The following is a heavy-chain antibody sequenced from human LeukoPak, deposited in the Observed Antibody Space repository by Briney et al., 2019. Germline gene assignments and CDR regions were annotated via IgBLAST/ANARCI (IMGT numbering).Heavy chain of an antibody. J-gene: IGHJ6*02. CDR2: ISGSGGST. D-gene: IGHD2-2*02. V-gene: IGHV3-23*01. Sequence: GGSLRLSCAASGFTFSSYAMSWVRQAPGKGLEWVSAISGSGGSTYYADSVKGRFTISRDNSKNTLYLQMNSLRAEDTAVYYCAKDNRLVVVPAAIWDYYYYHGMDVWGQGTTVTVSS. CDR1: GFTFSSYA. CDR3: AKDNRLVVVPAAIWDYYYYHGMDV.